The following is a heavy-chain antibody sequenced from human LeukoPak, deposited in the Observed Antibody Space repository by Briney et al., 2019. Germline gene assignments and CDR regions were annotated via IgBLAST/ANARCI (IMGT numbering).Heavy chain of an antibody. D-gene: IGHD3-22*01. CDR3: ARDADYYDRDAYFDY. CDR1: GFTFSSYA. V-gene: IGHV3-23*01. CDR2: ISGSGGST. Sequence: GGSLRLSCAASGFTFSSYAMSWVRQAPGKGLEWVSAISGSGGSTYYADSVKGRFTISRDNAKNSLYLQMNSLRAEDTALYYCARDADYYDRDAYFDYWGQGTLVTVSS. J-gene: IGHJ4*02.